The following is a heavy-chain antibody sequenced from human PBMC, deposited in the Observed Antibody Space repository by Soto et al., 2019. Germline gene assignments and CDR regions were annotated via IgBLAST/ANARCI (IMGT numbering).Heavy chain of an antibody. J-gene: IGHJ4*02. CDR3: VSWAGSSY. CDR2: MNQHGSEK. CDR1: GFTFNTSW. V-gene: IGHV3-7*05. D-gene: IGHD3-10*01. Sequence: EVQLVESGGGLVQPGGSLRLSCAASGFTFNTSWMSWVRRAPGKGLEWVAHMNQHGSEKYYVDSVKGRFTISGDDAKNSLYLQMNSLGAEDMAVYYCVSWAGSSYWGQGTLVTVSS.